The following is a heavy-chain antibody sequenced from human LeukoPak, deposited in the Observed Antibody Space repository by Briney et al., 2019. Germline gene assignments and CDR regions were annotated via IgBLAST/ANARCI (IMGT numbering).Heavy chain of an antibody. CDR1: GASIGSGSYY. CDR3: ARVGYGGYGVLDY. D-gene: IGHD5-12*01. CDR2: ISASGSG. J-gene: IGHJ4*02. V-gene: IGHV4-61*09. Sequence: PSETLSLTCSVSGASIGSGSYYWSWIRQPAGKGLEWIGHISASGSGDNTASLNSRVITSLDTPKNQFSLKMSSVTAADTAVYYCARVGYGGYGVLDYWGQGTLVTISS.